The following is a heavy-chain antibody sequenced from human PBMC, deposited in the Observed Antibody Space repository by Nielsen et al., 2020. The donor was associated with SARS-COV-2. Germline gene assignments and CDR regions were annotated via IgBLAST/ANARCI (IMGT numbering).Heavy chain of an antibody. CDR3: AKDSLRYCSSTSCYQPDY. V-gene: IGHV3-30*18. Sequence: GESLKISCAASGFTFSSYGMHWVRQAPGKGLEWVAVISYDGSNKYYADSVKGRFTISRDNSKNTLYLQMNSLRAEDTAVYYCAKDSLRYCSSTSCYQPDYWGQGTLVTVSS. CDR2: ISYDGSNK. J-gene: IGHJ4*02. D-gene: IGHD2-2*01. CDR1: GFTFSSYG.